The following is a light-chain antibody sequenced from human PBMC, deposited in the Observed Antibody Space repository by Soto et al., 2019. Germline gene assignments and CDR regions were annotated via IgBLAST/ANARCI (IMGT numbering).Light chain of an antibody. V-gene: IGKV3-11*01. CDR3: QQRSNWHWT. CDR2: DAS. CDR1: QSVSSY. J-gene: IGKJ4*01. Sequence: EIVLTQSPATLSLSPGERATLSCRASQSVSSYLAWYQQKPGQAPRLLIYDASNRATGIPARFSGSGSGTDFTLTISSLEPEDFAVYYCQQRSNWHWTFGGGTKVEIK.